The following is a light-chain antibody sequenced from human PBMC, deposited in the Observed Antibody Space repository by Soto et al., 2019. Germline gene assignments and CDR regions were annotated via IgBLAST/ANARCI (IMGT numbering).Light chain of an antibody. J-gene: IGKJ1*01. V-gene: IGKV3-11*01. CDR2: QTS. CDR1: QYINTR. Sequence: EIVLTQSPATLSSFPGDRVTLSCRASQYINTRLAWYQHRPGQAPGLLIYQTSIRAAGIPARFSASGTGTDFTLTLSDVQPEDFAVYYCHQRQSWPRKFGQGAKVDI. CDR3: HQRQSWPRK.